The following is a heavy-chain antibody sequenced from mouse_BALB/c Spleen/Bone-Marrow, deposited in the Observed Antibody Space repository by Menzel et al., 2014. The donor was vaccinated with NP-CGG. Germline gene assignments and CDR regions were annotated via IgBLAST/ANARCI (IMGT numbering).Heavy chain of an antibody. J-gene: IGHJ3*01. CDR3: ARWAYGRSSAWFAY. V-gene: IGHV1-4*02. D-gene: IGHD1-1*02. CDR1: GYTFSTYT. CDR2: INPSSGYT. Sequence: VKLMESAAELASPGASVKMSCKASGYTFSTYTVHWVKQKPGQGLQWIGYINPSSGYTEYNQKFQDKTTLTADKSSSTAYMQVSSLTSEDSAVYYCARWAYGRSSAWFAYWGQGTLVTVSA.